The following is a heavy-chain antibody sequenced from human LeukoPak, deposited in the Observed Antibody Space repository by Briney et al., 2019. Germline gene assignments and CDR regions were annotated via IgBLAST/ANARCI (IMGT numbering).Heavy chain of an antibody. CDR2: ISSSGSTK. Sequence: GGSLRLSCAASGFTFSSYEMNWVRQAPGKGLEWVSYISSSGSTKYYADSVKGRFTISRDNAKNSLYLQMNSLRAEDTAVYYCVRGPYGSSISNWFDPWGQGMLVTVSS. V-gene: IGHV3-48*03. D-gene: IGHD3-10*01. CDR3: VRGPYGSSISNWFDP. J-gene: IGHJ5*02. CDR1: GFTFSSYE.